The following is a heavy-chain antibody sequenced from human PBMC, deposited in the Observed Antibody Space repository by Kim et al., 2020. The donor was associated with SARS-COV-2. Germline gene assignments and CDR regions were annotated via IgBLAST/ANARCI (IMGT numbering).Heavy chain of an antibody. CDR3: AREEAIYCSGGSCYNYYYGMDV. CDR2: INPNSGGT. CDR1: GYTFTGYY. D-gene: IGHD2-15*01. Sequence: ASVKVSCKASGYTFTGYYMHWVRQAPGQGLEWMGWINPNSGGTNYAQKFQGRVTMTRDTSISTAYMELSRLRSDDTAVYYCAREEAIYCSGGSCYNYYYGMDVWGQGTTVTVSS. J-gene: IGHJ6*02. V-gene: IGHV1-2*02.